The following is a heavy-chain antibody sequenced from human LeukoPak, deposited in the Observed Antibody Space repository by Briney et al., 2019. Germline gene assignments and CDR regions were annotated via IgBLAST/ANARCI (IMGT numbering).Heavy chain of an antibody. J-gene: IGHJ4*02. D-gene: IGHD2-15*01. CDR3: AKFYCSGGRCYPYFDY. CDR1: GGSFSDYY. Sequence: ASETLSLTCAVYGGSFSDYYWSWIRQPPGKGLEWIGEINRSGSPNYNPSLKSRVTISVDTSKNQFSLRLSSVTAADTAVYYCAKFYCSGGRCYPYFDYWGQGTLVTVSS. CDR2: INRSGSP. V-gene: IGHV4-34*01.